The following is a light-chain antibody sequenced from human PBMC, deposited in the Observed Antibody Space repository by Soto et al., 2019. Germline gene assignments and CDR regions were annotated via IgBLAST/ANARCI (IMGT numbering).Light chain of an antibody. CDR3: QQYGNSPRT. CDR1: QSVSID. Sequence: EIVFTQSPATLSLSPGERATLSCSASQSVSIDLAWYQQTPGQSPRLLIYAASARAIGIPDRFSGSGSGTDFTLTISRLEPEDFAVYYCQQYGNSPRTFGQGTKVDIK. V-gene: IGKV3-20*01. CDR2: AAS. J-gene: IGKJ1*01.